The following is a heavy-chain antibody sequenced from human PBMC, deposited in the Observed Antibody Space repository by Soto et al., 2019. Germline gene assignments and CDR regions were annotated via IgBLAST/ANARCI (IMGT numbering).Heavy chain of an antibody. CDR2: ISSSSSYI. CDR1: GFTFSSYS. V-gene: IGHV3-21*01. Sequence: EVQLVESGGGLVKPGGSLRLSCAASGFTFSSYSMNWVRQAPGKGLEWVSSISSSSSYIYYADSVKGRFTISRDNAENSLYLQMNSLRAEDTAVYYCTESRSSGWSPRTLHSMDVWGQGTTVTVSS. J-gene: IGHJ6*02. CDR3: TESRSSGWSPRTLHSMDV. D-gene: IGHD6-19*01.